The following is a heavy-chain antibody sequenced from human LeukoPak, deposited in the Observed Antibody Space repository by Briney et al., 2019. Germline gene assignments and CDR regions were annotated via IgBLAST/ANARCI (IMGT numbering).Heavy chain of an antibody. D-gene: IGHD3-10*01. CDR1: GFTFTNYP. V-gene: IGHV3-30-3*01. Sequence: PGRSLRLSCAASGFTFTNYPMHWFRQAPGKGLEWVAAISYEGNNKYEADAVKGRFTISRDNSKNMLDVQMNSLRAEDTALYYCVRPGVREYYFDYWGRGRLVTVSS. CDR3: VRPGVREYYFDY. CDR2: ISYEGNNK. J-gene: IGHJ4*02.